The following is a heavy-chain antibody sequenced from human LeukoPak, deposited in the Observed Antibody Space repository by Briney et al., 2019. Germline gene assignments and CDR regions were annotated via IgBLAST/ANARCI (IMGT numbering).Heavy chain of an antibody. Sequence: PGGTLRLSCAASGFTFSSYGMSWVRQAPGKGLEWVANIKQDGSEKYYVDSVKGRFTISRDNAKNSLYPQMNSLRAEDTAVYYCARLEAYSSSWYWGPVRTGPPNDAFDIWGQGTMVTVSS. CDR2: IKQDGSEK. D-gene: IGHD6-13*01. CDR1: GFTFSSYG. V-gene: IGHV3-7*01. CDR3: ARLEAYSSSWYWGPVRTGPPNDAFDI. J-gene: IGHJ3*02.